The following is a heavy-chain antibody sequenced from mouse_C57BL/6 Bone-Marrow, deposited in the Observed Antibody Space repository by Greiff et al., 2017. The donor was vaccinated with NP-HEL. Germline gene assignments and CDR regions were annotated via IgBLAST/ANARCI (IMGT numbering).Heavy chain of an antibody. D-gene: IGHD1-1*01. J-gene: IGHJ4*01. CDR1: GYTFTDYY. V-gene: IGHV1-75*01. Sequence: QVQLKQSGPELVKPGASVKISCKASGYTFTDYYIHWVKQRPGQGLEWIGWIFPGSGSTYYNEKFKGKATLTVDKSSSTAYMLLSSLTSEDSAVYFCARSSGSTVVARYYAMDYWGQGTSVTVSS. CDR3: ARSSGSTVVARYYAMDY. CDR2: IFPGSGST.